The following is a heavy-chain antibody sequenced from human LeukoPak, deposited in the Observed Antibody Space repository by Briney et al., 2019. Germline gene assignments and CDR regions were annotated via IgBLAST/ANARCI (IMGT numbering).Heavy chain of an antibody. Sequence: PSETLSLTCTVSGDSMEYYYWSWIRQPPGKGLEWIAYIYYTGRTKYNPSLKSRVTISVDMSKNQFSLKMTSVTAADTAVYYCTRVTIHGNSDYWGQGALVTVSS. V-gene: IGHV4-59*12. CDR1: GDSMEYYY. CDR2: IYYTGRT. D-gene: IGHD5-24*01. J-gene: IGHJ4*02. CDR3: TRVTIHGNSDY.